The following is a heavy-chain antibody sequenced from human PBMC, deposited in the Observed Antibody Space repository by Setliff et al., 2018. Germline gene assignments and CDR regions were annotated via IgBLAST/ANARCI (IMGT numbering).Heavy chain of an antibody. V-gene: IGHV3-7*01. Sequence: PGGSLRLSCAASGFTFSSYWMSWVRQAPGKALEWAANIKQDGSEKYYVDSVKGRFTISRDNAKNSLYLQMNSLRAEDTAVYYCARDDGITMVRGVITYYYDMDVWGQGTTVTVSS. CDR2: IKQDGSEK. CDR1: GFTFSSYW. CDR3: ARDDGITMVRGVITYYYDMDV. J-gene: IGHJ6*02. D-gene: IGHD3-10*01.